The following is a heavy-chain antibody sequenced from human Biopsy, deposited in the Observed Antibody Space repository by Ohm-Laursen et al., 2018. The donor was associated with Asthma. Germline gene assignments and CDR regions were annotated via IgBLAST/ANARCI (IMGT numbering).Heavy chain of an antibody. J-gene: IGHJ4*02. CDR3: ARHWDWGSFFDY. V-gene: IGHV4-39*01. CDR1: GGSMSSSSYY. CDR2: ISYTGSP. D-gene: IGHD7-27*01. Sequence: GALSLTCTVSGGSMSSSSYYWGWIRQPPGKGLEWTGSISYTGSPYHNPSLKSRVTISVDTSKTHFSLKLSSVTAADTAVYYCARHWDWGSFFDYWGQGTPVTVSS.